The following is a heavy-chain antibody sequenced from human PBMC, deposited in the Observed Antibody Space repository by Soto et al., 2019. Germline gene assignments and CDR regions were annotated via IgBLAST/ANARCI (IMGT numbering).Heavy chain of an antibody. J-gene: IGHJ4*02. CDR3: AREYSLAVLGPGY. CDR1: GFTFSSYA. CDR2: ISNDGSNK. V-gene: IGHV3-30-3*01. Sequence: AGGALRLSWGASGFTFSSYAMHWVRQAPGKGLEWVAVISNDGSNKHYADSVKGRFTISRDNSKNTLYLQMSSLRPEDTAGYYCAREYSLAVLGPGYWGLGTLVTVSS. D-gene: IGHD2-8*02.